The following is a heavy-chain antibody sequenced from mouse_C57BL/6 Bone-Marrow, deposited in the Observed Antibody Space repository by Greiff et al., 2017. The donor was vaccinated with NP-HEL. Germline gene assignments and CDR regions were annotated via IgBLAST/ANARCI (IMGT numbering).Heavy chain of an antibody. CDR2: IRLKSDNYAT. CDR3: TAAKTGNFDV. J-gene: IGHJ1*03. D-gene: IGHD4-1*01. CDR1: GFTFSNYW. Sequence: EVQLVESGGGLVHPGGSMKLSCVASGFTFSNYWMNWVRQSPEKGLEWVAQIRLKSDNYATHYAESVKGRFTISRDDSKSSVYLQMNNLRAEDTGIYYCTAAKTGNFDVWGTGTTVTVSS. V-gene: IGHV6-3*01.